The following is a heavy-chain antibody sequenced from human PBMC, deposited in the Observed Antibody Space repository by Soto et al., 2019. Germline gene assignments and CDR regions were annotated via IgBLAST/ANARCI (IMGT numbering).Heavy chain of an antibody. J-gene: IGHJ5*02. V-gene: IGHV1-69*13. Sequence: GASVKVSCKASGGTFSSYAISWVRQAPGQGLEWMGGIIPIFGTANYAQKFQGRVTITADESTSTAYMELSSLRSEDTAVYYCARDSYYGSGSSNWFDPWGQGTLVTVSS. D-gene: IGHD3-10*01. CDR2: IIPIFGTA. CDR3: ARDSYYGSGSSNWFDP. CDR1: GGTFSSYA.